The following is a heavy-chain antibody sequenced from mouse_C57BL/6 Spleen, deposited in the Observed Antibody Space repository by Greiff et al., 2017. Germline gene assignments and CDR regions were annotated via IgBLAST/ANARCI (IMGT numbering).Heavy chain of an antibody. D-gene: IGHD1-1*01. J-gene: IGHJ4*01. Sequence: QVQLQQSGPGLVQPSQCLSITCTVSGFSLTSYGVHWVRQSPGKGLEWLGVIWSGGSTASNAAFISRLSISKDNSTSQVFYKMSRLQADGTAIYYCARRAVVATTYYALDYLGQGTSVTVSS. CDR1: GFSLTSYG. V-gene: IGHV2-2*01. CDR2: IWSGGST. CDR3: ARRAVVATTYYALDY.